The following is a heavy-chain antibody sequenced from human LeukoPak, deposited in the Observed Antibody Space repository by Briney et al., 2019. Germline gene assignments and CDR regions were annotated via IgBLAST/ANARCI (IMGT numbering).Heavy chain of an antibody. D-gene: IGHD4-11*01. J-gene: IGHJ4*02. Sequence: GGSLRLSCAASGFTFSDAWLSWVRQAPGKGLEWVARIKSKVHGGTTDYAAPVNGRFAISRDYSENKLYLQMNSLKIDDTGFYYFSGHMTTADYWGQGTLVTVSS. CDR1: GFTFSDAW. V-gene: IGHV3-15*01. CDR3: SGHMTTADY. CDR2: IKSKVHGGTT.